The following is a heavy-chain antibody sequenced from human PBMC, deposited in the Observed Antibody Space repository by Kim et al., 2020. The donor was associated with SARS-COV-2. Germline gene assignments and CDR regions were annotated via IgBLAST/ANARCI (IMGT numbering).Heavy chain of an antibody. CDR3: ARDDSIWFGELLNIKYYYYSMDV. D-gene: IGHD3-10*01. V-gene: IGHV3-33*01. J-gene: IGHJ6*02. CDR2: IWYDGSNK. CDR1: GFTFSSYG. Sequence: GGSLRLSCAASGFTFSSYGMHWVRQAPGKGLEWVAVIWYDGSNKYYADSVKGRFTISRDNSKNTLYLQMNSLRAEDTAVYYCARDDSIWFGELLNIKYYYYSMDVWGQGTTVTVS.